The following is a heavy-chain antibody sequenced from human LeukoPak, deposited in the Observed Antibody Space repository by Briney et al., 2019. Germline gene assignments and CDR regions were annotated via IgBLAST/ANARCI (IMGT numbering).Heavy chain of an antibody. V-gene: IGHV1-69*04. CDR3: ARGGGSYYSPSDY. CDR2: IIPILGIA. CDR1: VGTFSSYA. J-gene: IGHJ4*02. D-gene: IGHD1-26*01. Sequence: SVTVSCKASVGTFSSYAISWVRQAPGQGLEWMGRIIPILGIANYAQKFQGRVTITADKSTSTAYMELSSLRSEDTAVYYCARGGGSYYSPSDYWGQGTLVTVSS.